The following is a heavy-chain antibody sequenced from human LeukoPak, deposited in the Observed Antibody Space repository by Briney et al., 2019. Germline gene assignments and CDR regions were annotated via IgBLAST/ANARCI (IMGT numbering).Heavy chain of an antibody. V-gene: IGHV3-30*03. CDR1: GFTFSSYG. J-gene: IGHJ4*02. CDR3: ARDQSELESRAFDY. D-gene: IGHD1-1*01. Sequence: PGGTLRLSCAASGFTFSSYGMSWVRQAPGKGLEWVAVISYDGSNKYYADSVKGRFTISRDNSKNTLYLQMNSLRAEDTAVYYCARDQSELESRAFDYWGQGTLVTVSS. CDR2: ISYDGSNK.